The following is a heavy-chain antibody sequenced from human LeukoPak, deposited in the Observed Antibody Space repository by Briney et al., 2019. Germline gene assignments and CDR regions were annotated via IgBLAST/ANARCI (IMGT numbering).Heavy chain of an antibody. CDR2: IIPIFGTA. CDR1: GGTFSSYA. Sequence: SVKVSCKASGGTFSSYAISWVRQAPGQGLEWMGRIIPIFGTANYAQKLQGRVTMTTDTSASTAYMELRSLRSDDTAVYYCARDWYSSSLTFDYWGQGTLVTVSS. D-gene: IGHD6-13*01. V-gene: IGHV1-69*05. CDR3: ARDWYSSSLTFDY. J-gene: IGHJ4*02.